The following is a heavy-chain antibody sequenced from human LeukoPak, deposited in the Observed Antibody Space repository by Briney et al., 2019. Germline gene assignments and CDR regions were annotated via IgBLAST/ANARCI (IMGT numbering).Heavy chain of an antibody. CDR3: ARDSSSGAWYFDL. Sequence: ASVKVSCKASGGTFSSYAISWVRQAPGQGLEWMGGIIPIFGTANYAQKFQGRVTMTRDTSTSTVYMELSSLRSEDTAVYYCARDSSSGAWYFDLWGRGTLVTVSS. V-gene: IGHV1-69*05. CDR2: IIPIFGTA. J-gene: IGHJ2*01. CDR1: GGTFSSYA. D-gene: IGHD6-6*01.